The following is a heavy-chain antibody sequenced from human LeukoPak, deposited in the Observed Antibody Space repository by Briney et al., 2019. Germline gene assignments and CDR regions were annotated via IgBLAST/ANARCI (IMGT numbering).Heavy chain of an antibody. CDR2: IRQDGSEK. D-gene: IGHD1-1*01. CDR3: ARSTAGLDY. Sequence: GGSRRLSCAASGFTFRNYWMSWVRQAPGKGLEWVANIRQDGSEKYYVDSMRGRFTISRDNAKNSLYLQMSTLRAEDTAVYYCARSTAGLDYWGQGTLVTVSS. V-gene: IGHV3-7*01. J-gene: IGHJ4*02. CDR1: GFTFRNYW.